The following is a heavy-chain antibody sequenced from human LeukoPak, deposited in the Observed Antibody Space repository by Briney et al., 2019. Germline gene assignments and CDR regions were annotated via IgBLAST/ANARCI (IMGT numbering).Heavy chain of an antibody. CDR2: MNPNSGNT. V-gene: IGHV1-8*01. D-gene: IGHD6-19*01. CDR1: GYTFTSYD. CDR3: ARVFQSSGWYDHYYYYYYMDV. Sequence: ASVKVSCKASGYTFTSYDINWVRQATGQGLEWMGWMNPNSGNTGYAQKFQGRVTMTRNTSISTAYMELSSLRSEDTAVYCARVFQSSGWYDHYYYYYYMDVWGKGTTVTISS. J-gene: IGHJ6*03.